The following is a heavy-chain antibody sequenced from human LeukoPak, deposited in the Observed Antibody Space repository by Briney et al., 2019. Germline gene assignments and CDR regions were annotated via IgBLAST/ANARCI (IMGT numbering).Heavy chain of an antibody. V-gene: IGHV1-69*05. Sequence: SVKVSCKASGYTFTSYYMHWVRQAPGQGLEWMGGIIPIFGTANYAQKFQGRVTITTDESTSTAYMELSSLRSEDTAVYYCASRLGYCSSTSCYTEFDYWGQGTLVTVSS. J-gene: IGHJ4*02. CDR1: GYTFTSYY. CDR2: IIPIFGTA. D-gene: IGHD2-2*02. CDR3: ASRLGYCSSTSCYTEFDY.